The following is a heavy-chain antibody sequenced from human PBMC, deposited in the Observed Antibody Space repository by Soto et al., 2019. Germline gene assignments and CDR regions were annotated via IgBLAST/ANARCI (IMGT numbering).Heavy chain of an antibody. J-gene: IGHJ6*02. CDR2: ISFDGSIK. D-gene: IGHD1-7*01. CDR3: ARESGTTYYYYGMDV. CDR1: GFTFSDYA. Sequence: LRLSCAASGFTFSDYAMYWVRQAPGKGLEWVSVISFDGSIKYYTGSVKGRFTISRDNSKNTLHLQVNSLRAEDTAVYYCARESGTTYYYYGMDVWGQGTTVTVSS. V-gene: IGHV3-30-3*01.